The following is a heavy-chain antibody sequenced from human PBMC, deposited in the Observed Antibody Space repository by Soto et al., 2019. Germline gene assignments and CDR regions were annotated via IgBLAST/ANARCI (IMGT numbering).Heavy chain of an antibody. Sequence: ASVKVSCKASGGTFSSYTISWVRQAPGQGLEWMGRIIPILGIANYAQKFQGRVTITADKSTSTAYMELSSLRSEDTAVYYCARSRYCSSTSCSRFDYWGQGTLVTVSS. CDR1: GGTFSSYT. CDR3: ARSRYCSSTSCSRFDY. J-gene: IGHJ4*02. D-gene: IGHD2-2*01. CDR2: IIPILGIA. V-gene: IGHV1-69*02.